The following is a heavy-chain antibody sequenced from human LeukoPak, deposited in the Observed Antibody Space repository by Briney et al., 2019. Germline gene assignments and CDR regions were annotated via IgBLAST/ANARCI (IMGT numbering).Heavy chain of an antibody. Sequence: GGSLRLSCAASGSTFSTYGMNWVRQAPGKGLEWVSTISTNSANTYYTDSVKGRFTISRDNSKNTLFMQMNSLRAEDTAVYYCAKGQSTIATRSFDSWGQGTLVTVSS. CDR3: AKGQSTIATRSFDS. D-gene: IGHD6-6*01. CDR1: GSTFSTYG. V-gene: IGHV3-23*01. CDR2: ISTNSANT. J-gene: IGHJ4*02.